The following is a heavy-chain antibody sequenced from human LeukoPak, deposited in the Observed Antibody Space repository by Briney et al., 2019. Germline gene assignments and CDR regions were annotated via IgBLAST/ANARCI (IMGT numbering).Heavy chain of an antibody. CDR1: GGSISSSIYY. Sequence: SETLSLTCTVSGGSISSSIYYWGWIRQPPGKGLECIGNIYYGGSTYYNPSLKSRVTISVDTSKNQFSLKLSSVTAADTAVYYCARRGYGDYDVFDNWGQGIMVTVSS. CDR3: ARRGYGDYDVFDN. D-gene: IGHD4-17*01. V-gene: IGHV4-39*01. J-gene: IGHJ3*02. CDR2: IYYGGST.